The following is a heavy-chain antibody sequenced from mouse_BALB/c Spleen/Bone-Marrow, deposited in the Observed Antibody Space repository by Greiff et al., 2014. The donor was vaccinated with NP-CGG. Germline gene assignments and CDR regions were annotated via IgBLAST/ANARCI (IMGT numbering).Heavy chain of an antibody. J-gene: IGHJ4*01. Sequence: DVQLVESGGGLVKPGGSLKLSCTASGFTFSDYYMYWVRQTPEKRLEWVATISDGGIYTYYPDSVKGRFTISRDNAKNNLYLQMSSMKSEDTAMYYCARSGEKYGALDYSGQGTSVTVSS. CDR2: ISDGGIYT. CDR1: GFTFSDYY. CDR3: ARSGEKYGALDY. V-gene: IGHV5-4*02. D-gene: IGHD1-1*02.